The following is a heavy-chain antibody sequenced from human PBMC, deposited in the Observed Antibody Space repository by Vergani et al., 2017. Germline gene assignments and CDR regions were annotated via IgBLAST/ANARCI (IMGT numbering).Heavy chain of an antibody. CDR2: IYYSGST. Sequence: QVQLQESGPGLVKPSQTLSLTCTVSGGSISSGGYYWSWVRRHPGKGLEWVGYIYYSGSTYYNPSLNSRVTISVDTSKNQFSLKLSSVTAADTAVYYCARDLRTWGYMDVWGKGTTVTVSS. CDR1: GGSISSGGYY. V-gene: IGHV4-31*03. D-gene: IGHD3-16*01. CDR3: ARDLRTWGYMDV. J-gene: IGHJ6*03.